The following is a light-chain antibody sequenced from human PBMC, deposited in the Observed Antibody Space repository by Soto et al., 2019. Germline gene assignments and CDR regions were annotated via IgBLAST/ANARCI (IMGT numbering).Light chain of an antibody. CDR2: DAS. V-gene: IGKV1-5*01. Sequence: DIQMTQSPSTLSASVGERVTITCRASQSITNWLAWYQQKPGKAPKLLIYDASSLKSGVPSRFSGSGSGTEFTLTISSLQPDDFATYYCQLYNRYSRTFGPGTKVD. J-gene: IGKJ3*01. CDR1: QSITNW. CDR3: QLYNRYSRT.